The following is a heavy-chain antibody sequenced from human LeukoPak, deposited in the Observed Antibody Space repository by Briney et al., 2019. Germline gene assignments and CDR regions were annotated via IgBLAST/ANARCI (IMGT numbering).Heavy chain of an antibody. CDR3: ARAISILTAEEDAFDI. CDR2: ISYDGSNK. Sequence: GGSLRLSCAASGLTFSSYAMHWVRQAPANGLECVAVISYDGSNKYYADSVKGRFTISRDNSKNTLYLQMNSLRAEDTAVYYCARAISILTAEEDAFDIWGQGTMVTVSS. D-gene: IGHD3-9*01. J-gene: IGHJ3*02. V-gene: IGHV3-30*04. CDR1: GLTFSSYA.